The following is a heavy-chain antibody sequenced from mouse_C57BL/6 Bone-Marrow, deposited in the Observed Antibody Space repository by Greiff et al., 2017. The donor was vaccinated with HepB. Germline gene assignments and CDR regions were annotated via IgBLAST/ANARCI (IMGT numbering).Heavy chain of an antibody. D-gene: IGHD2-4*01. CDR3: ARERGLRREGMDY. J-gene: IGHJ4*01. V-gene: IGHV1-52*01. CDR1: GYTFTSYW. CDR2: IDPSDSET. Sequence: QVQLQQPGAELVRPGSSVKLSCKASGYTFTSYWMHWVKQRPIQGLEWIGSIDPSDSETHYNQKFKDKATLTVDKSSSTAYMQLSSLTSEDSAVYYCARERGLRREGMDYWGQGTSVTVSS.